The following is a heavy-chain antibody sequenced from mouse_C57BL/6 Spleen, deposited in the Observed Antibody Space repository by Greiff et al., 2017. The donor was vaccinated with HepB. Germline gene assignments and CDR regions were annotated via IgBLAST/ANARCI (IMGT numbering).Heavy chain of an antibody. D-gene: IGHD2-12*01. CDR3: ARWGGLRRGFAY. CDR1: GYSFTGYY. J-gene: IGHJ3*01. Sequence: EVQLQQSGPELVKPGASVKISCKASGYSFTGYYMNWVKQSPEKSLEWIGEINPSTGGTTYNQKFKAKATLTVDKSSSTAYMQLKSLTSEDSAVYYCARWGGLRRGFAYWGQGTLVTVSA. CDR2: INPSTGGT. V-gene: IGHV1-42*01.